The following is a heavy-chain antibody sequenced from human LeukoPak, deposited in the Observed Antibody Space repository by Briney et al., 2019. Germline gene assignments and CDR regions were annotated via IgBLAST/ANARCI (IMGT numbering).Heavy chain of an antibody. D-gene: IGHD1-14*01. CDR3: AREGSFEPADY. Sequence: GGSLRLSCAASGFTFSSYSMNWVRQAPGKGLEWVANIKQDGSEKYYVDSVKGRFTISRDNAKNSLYLQMNSLRAEDTAVYYCAREGSFEPADYWGQGTLVTVSS. CDR1: GFTFSSYS. J-gene: IGHJ4*02. V-gene: IGHV3-7*01. CDR2: IKQDGSEK.